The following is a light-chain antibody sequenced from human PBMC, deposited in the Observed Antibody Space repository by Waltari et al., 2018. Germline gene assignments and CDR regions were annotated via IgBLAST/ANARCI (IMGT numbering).Light chain of an antibody. J-gene: IGLJ2*01. CDR3: YSKDTDGGSQGK. V-gene: IGLV3-10*01. CDR1: GLPKPY. Sequence: YDLTQPPSVSVSPGQTAAITCSGDGLPKPYPFWYQQKSGQAPVLVMYDDNKRPSGIPGRFSGSSAGTVATLTITGAQVDDEADYYCYSKDTDGGSQGKIGGGTKLTVL. CDR2: DDN.